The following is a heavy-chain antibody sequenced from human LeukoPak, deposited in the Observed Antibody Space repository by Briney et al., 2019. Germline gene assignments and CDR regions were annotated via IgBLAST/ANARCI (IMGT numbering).Heavy chain of an antibody. Sequence: ASVKVSCKASGYTFTSYYMHWVRQAPGQGLEWMGIINPSGGSTSYAQKFQGRVTMTRDTSTSTVYMELSSLRSEDTAVYYCARDLSSSSYEGNPTDAFDIWGQGTMVTVSS. V-gene: IGHV1-46*01. J-gene: IGHJ3*02. CDR3: ARDLSSSSYEGNPTDAFDI. CDR1: GYTFTSYY. CDR2: INPSGGST. D-gene: IGHD6-13*01.